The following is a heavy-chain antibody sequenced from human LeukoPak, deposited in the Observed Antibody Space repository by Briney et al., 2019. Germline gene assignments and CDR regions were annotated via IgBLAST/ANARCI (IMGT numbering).Heavy chain of an antibody. CDR3: ARGAMVRGDGYYFDY. Sequence: GASVKVSCKASGGTFSSYAISWARQAPGQGLEWMGGIIPIFGTANYAQKFQGRVTITTDESTSTAYMELSSLRSEDTAVYYCARGAMVRGDGYYFDYWGQGTLVTVSS. J-gene: IGHJ4*02. CDR2: IIPIFGTA. CDR1: GGTFSSYA. V-gene: IGHV1-69*05. D-gene: IGHD3-10*01.